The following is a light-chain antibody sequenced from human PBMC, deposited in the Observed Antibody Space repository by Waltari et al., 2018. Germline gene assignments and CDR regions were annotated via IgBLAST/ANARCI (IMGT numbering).Light chain of an antibody. CDR2: GAS. Sequence: EIVLTQSPGTLSLAPGERATLSCTPSPSVSRSNLAWYQQKPGQAPRLLMYGASSRATCIPDSFSGSGYVTDFTFTISRLEPDAFAVYDCQLSDSVFRTFGQGTTVA. J-gene: IGKJ1*01. V-gene: IGKV3-20*01. CDR1: PSVSRSN. CDR3: QLSDSVFRT.